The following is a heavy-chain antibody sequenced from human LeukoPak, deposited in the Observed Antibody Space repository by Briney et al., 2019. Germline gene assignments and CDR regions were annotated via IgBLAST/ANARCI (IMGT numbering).Heavy chain of an antibody. CDR3: ARGPPGYCSSTSCYTGPYYYGMDV. CDR2: IYYSGST. V-gene: IGHV4-39*07. J-gene: IGHJ6*02. Sequence: SETLSLTCTVSGGSISSSSYYWGWIRQPPGKGLEWIGSIYYSGSTYYNPSLKSRVTISVDTSKNQFSLKLSSVTAADTAVYYCARGPPGYCSSTSCYTGPYYYGMDVWGQGTTVTVSS. CDR1: GGSISSSSYY. D-gene: IGHD2-2*02.